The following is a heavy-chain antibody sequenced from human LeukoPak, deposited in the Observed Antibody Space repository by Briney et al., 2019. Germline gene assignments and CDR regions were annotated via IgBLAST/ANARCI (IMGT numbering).Heavy chain of an antibody. J-gene: IGHJ4*02. Sequence: SQTLSLTCTVSGGSISSGGYYWSWIRQHPGKGLEWIGYIYYSGSTYYNPPLKSRVTISVDTSKNQFSLKLSSVTAADTAVYYCARAPRSGNWNYYFDYWGQGTLVTVSS. V-gene: IGHV4-31*03. D-gene: IGHD1-7*01. CDR1: GGSISSGGYY. CDR2: IYYSGST. CDR3: ARAPRSGNWNYYFDY.